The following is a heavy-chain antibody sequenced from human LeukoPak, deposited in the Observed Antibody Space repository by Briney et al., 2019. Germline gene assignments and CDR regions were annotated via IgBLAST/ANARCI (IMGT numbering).Heavy chain of an antibody. CDR2: IYHSGFA. J-gene: IGHJ2*01. CDR1: GGSINTNNXY. V-gene: IGHV4-39*01. CDR3: ERHQSAFWYFDL. Sequence: SETXXXTCNVSGGSINTNNXYWGWIRQPPXXGXEWIGSIYHSGFAYYNPALKSRVTISVDLSRNQFSLKLNSVTAADTAVYYCERHQSAFWYFDLWGRGTPVTVSS.